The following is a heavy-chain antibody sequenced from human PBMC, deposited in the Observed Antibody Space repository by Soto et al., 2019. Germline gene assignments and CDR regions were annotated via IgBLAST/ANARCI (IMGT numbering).Heavy chain of an antibody. V-gene: IGHV2-5*02. Sequence: QITLKESGPTLVNPTQTLTLTCTVSGFSLSTTAEGVGWIRQPPGKALEWLALIYWDDDERYSPSLKSRLTITKDTSKNQVVLTMTNVDPVDTATYYCAHGSCSSADCYPNPYLDYWGQGILVTVSS. D-gene: IGHD2-2*01. CDR1: GFSLSTTAEG. J-gene: IGHJ4*02. CDR3: AHGSCSSADCYPNPYLDY. CDR2: IYWDDDE.